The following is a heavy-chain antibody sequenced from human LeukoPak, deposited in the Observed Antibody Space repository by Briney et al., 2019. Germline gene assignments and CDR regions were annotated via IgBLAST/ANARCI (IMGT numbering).Heavy chain of an antibody. Sequence: GESLKISCKGSGYSFTSYWIGWVRQMPGKGLEWMGIIYPGDSDTRYSPSFQGQVTISADKSISTAYLQWSSLKASDTAMYYCASPPPYDSSGYASPKYFQHWGQGTLVTVSS. D-gene: IGHD3-22*01. CDR2: IYPGDSDT. CDR1: GYSFTSYW. V-gene: IGHV5-51*01. CDR3: ASPPPYDSSGYASPKYFQH. J-gene: IGHJ1*01.